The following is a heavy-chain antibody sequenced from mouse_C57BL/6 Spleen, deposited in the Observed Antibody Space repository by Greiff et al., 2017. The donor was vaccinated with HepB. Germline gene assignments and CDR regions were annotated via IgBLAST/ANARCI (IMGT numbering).Heavy chain of an antibody. J-gene: IGHJ4*01. CDR1: GYAFSSSW. CDR2: IYPGDGDT. Sequence: VQLQQSGPELVKPGASVKISCKASGYAFSSSWMNWVKQRPGKGLEWIGRIYPGDGDTNYNGKFKGKATLTADKSSSTAYMQLSSLTSEVSAVYFCARSVVPYAMDYWGQGTSVTVSS. D-gene: IGHD1-1*01. CDR3: ARSVVPYAMDY. V-gene: IGHV1-82*01.